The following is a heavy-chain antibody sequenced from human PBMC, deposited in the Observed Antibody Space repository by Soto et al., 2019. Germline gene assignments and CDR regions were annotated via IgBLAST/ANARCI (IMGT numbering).Heavy chain of an antibody. CDR1: GFTFSSYS. J-gene: IGHJ4*02. D-gene: IGHD2-15*01. CDR3: ARDGWDISQPIDY. V-gene: IGHV3-21*01. CDR2: ISSSSSYI. Sequence: GGSLRLSCAASGFTFSSYSMNWVRQAPGKGLEWVSSISSSSSYIYYADSVKGRFTISRDDAKNSLYLQMNSLRAEDTAVYYCARDGWDISQPIDYWGQGTLGTVSS.